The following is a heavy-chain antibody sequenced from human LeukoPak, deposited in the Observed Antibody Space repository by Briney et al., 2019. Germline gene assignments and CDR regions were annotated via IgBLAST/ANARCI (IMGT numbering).Heavy chain of an antibody. J-gene: IGHJ2*01. CDR3: ARDRRIYDFWSGYYADFYFDL. Sequence: SETLSLTCTVSGGSISSYYWSWIRQPPGKGLEWIGYIYYSGSTNYNPSLKSRVTISVDTSKNQFSLKLSSVAAADTAVYYCARDRRIYDFWSGYYADFYFDLWGRGTLVTVSS. CDR2: IYYSGST. V-gene: IGHV4-59*01. CDR1: GGSISSYY. D-gene: IGHD3-3*01.